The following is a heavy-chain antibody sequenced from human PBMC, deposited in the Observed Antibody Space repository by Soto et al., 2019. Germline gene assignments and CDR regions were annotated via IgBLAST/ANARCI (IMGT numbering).Heavy chain of an antibody. V-gene: IGHV3-23*01. CDR2: ISGSGGST. CDR3: AADLKPNTYYDYVWGSHTLDY. J-gene: IGHJ4*02. Sequence: VSLRLSCAASGFTFSSYAMSWVRQAPGKGLEWVSAISGSGGSTYYADSVKGRFTISRDNSKNTLYLQMNSLRAEDTAVYYCAADLKPNTYYDYVWGSHTLDYWGQGTLVTVSS. D-gene: IGHD3-16*01. CDR1: GFTFSSYA.